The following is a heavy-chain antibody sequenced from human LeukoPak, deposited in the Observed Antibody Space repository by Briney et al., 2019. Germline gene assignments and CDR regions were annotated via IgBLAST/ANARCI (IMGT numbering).Heavy chain of an antibody. V-gene: IGHV4-34*01. CDR3: ARGHLVVQLERRRLSGWFDP. Sequence: PSETLSLTCTVSGGSISSHYWSWIRQPPGKWLEWIGEINHSGSTNYNPSLKSRVTISVDTSKNQFSLKLSPVTAADTAVYYCARGHLVVQLERRRLSGWFDPWGQGTLVTVSS. J-gene: IGHJ5*02. D-gene: IGHD1-1*01. CDR1: GGSISSHY. CDR2: INHSGST.